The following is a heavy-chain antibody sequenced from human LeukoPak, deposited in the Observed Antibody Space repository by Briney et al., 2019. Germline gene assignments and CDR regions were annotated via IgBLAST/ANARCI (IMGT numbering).Heavy chain of an antibody. J-gene: IGHJ4*02. CDR3: ARDSSGWSFDY. Sequence: SETLSLTCTVSGGSISSNHWSWVRQPPGKGLEWIAYIYYSGSTNQNPSLKSRVTISIDTSKNQSSLKLSSVTAADTAVYYCARDSSGWSFDYWGQGTVVTVSS. V-gene: IGHV4-59*12. D-gene: IGHD6-19*01. CDR2: IYYSGST. CDR1: GGSISSNH.